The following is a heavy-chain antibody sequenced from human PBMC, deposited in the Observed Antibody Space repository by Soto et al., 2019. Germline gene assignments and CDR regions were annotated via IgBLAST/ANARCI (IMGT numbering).Heavy chain of an antibody. D-gene: IGHD3-22*01. CDR1: GFTFSSYW. CDR2: INSDGGGT. V-gene: IGHV3-74*01. CDR3: AKGAYEFDY. J-gene: IGHJ4*02. Sequence: PGGSLRLSCAASGFTFSSYWMHWVRQAPGKGLVWVSRINSDGGGTNYADSVKGRFTISRDNAKNTLYLQMDSLRAEDTAVYYCAKGAYEFDYWGQGTLVTVSS.